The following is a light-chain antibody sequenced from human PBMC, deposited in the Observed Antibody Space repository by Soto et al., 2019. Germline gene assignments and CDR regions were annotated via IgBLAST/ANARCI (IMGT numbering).Light chain of an antibody. CDR2: AAS. Sequence: DIQVTQSPSSLSASVGDRVTITCRASQGLSSWLTWYQQKPGKAPKLLIYAASSLQSGVPSRFSGSGSAKFTPITSSRLQHDDLTSYCQQPSNFTLTFGQGTKVEIK. CDR1: QGLSSW. V-gene: IGKV1-39*01. J-gene: IGKJ1*01. CDR3: QPSNFTLT.